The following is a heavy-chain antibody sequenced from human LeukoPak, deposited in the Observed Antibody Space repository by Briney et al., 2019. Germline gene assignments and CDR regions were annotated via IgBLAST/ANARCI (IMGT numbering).Heavy chain of an antibody. J-gene: IGHJ5*02. CDR1: GYTFTGYY. D-gene: IGHD2-2*01. Sequence: GASVKVSCKASGYTFTGYYMHWVRQAPGQGLEWMGWINPNTGGTNYAQKFQGRVTMTRDTSISTAYMELSRLRSDDTAVYYCASGGRVVVPAAANWFDPWGQGTLVTVSS. CDR2: INPNTGGT. CDR3: ASGGRVVVPAAANWFDP. V-gene: IGHV1-2*02.